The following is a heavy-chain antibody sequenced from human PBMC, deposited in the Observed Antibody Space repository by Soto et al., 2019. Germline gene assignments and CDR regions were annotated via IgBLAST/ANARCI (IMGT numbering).Heavy chain of an antibody. Sequence: SETLSLTCTVSGGSISSSSYYWGWIRQPPGKGLEWIGSIYYSGSSYYNPSLKSRITISIDEPKNQFSLKLRSVTAADTAVYYCARFDYGDYSADYWGQGALVTVSS. J-gene: IGHJ4*02. D-gene: IGHD4-17*01. CDR2: IYYSGSS. V-gene: IGHV4-39*01. CDR1: GGSISSSSYY. CDR3: ARFDYGDYSADY.